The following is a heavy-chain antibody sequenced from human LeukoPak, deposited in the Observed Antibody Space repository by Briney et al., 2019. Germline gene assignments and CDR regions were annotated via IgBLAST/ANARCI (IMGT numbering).Heavy chain of an antibody. CDR1: RFILNIYA. D-gene: IGHD4-17*01. Sequence: GRSLSLSRASSRFILNIYAMSCVPHAPGKGLECVSAISGSGGSTSYADSVKGRFTISRDNSKNTLYLQMNSLRADDTAVYYCAKGGDYPSSSPGLYVMAVWGQGTTVTVSS. J-gene: IGHJ6*01. V-gene: IGHV3-23*01. CDR3: AKGGDYPSSSPGLYVMAV. CDR2: ISGSGGST.